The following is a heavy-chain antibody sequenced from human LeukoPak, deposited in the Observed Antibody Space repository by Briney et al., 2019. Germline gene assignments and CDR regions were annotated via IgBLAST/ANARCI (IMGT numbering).Heavy chain of an antibody. V-gene: IGHV1-2*02. J-gene: IGHJ6*02. CDR1: GYTFTDYY. D-gene: IGHD5-24*01. CDR2: INPNSGDT. Sequence: ASVKVSCKASGYTFTDYYMHWVRQAPGQGLEWMGWINPNSGDTKYAQKFQGRVTTSRDTSISTAYMELSRLRSDDTAVYYCAKVRQLGGAFYGMDVWGQGTTVTVSS. CDR3: AKVRQLGGAFYGMDV.